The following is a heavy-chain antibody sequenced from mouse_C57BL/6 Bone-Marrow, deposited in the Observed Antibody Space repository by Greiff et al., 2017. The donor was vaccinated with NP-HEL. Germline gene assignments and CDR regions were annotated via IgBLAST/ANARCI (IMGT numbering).Heavy chain of an antibody. Sequence: EVKVQESGAGLVKPGGSLKLSCAASGFTFSSYAMSWVRQTPEKSLEWVATISDGGSYTYYPDNVKGRFTISIDNAYNNLYLQMSHLKSEDTAMYYCARDTLPWFAYWGQGTLVTVSS. J-gene: IGHJ3*01. CDR3: ARDTLPWFAY. CDR1: GFTFSSYA. CDR2: ISDGGSYT. V-gene: IGHV5-4*01.